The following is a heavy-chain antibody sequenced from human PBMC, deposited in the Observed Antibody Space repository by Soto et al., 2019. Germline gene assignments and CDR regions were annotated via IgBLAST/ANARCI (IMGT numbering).Heavy chain of an antibody. CDR1: GDSIRNRNYY. CDR3: ASRKEYSSSVRFDY. J-gene: IGHJ4*02. V-gene: IGHV4-39*07. Sequence: SQTLSLTCTVSGDSIRNRNYYWAWIRQPPGKGLEWIVSRYDDASTFYNPSLKSRVTISVDTSKNQFSLKLSSVTAADTAVYYCASRKEYSSSVRFDYWGQGTLVTVSS. D-gene: IGHD6-6*01. CDR2: RYDDAST.